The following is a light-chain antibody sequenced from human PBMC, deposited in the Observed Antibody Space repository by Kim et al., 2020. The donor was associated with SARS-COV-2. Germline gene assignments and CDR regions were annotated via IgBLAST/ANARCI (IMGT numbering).Light chain of an antibody. V-gene: IGKV1-5*03. J-gene: IGKJ2*01. Sequence: SASVGARVTITCRASKNIGTWLAWYQQKPGGAPSLLIYLASTLESGVPSRFSGTGSGTEFSLSITSLQPDDFATYYCQHYSRFPYTFGQGTKLEIK. CDR2: LAS. CDR1: KNIGTW. CDR3: QHYSRFPYT.